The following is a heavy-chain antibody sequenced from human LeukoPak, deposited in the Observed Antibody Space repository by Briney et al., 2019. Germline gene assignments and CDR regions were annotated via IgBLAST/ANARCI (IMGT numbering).Heavy chain of an antibody. CDR1: GFTFSNYG. Sequence: GGSLRPSCAASGFTFSNYGMHWVRQAPGKGLEWAAIIWYDGSNKYYADSVKGRFTISRDNSKNTLYVQMNSLRVEDTAVYYCARDLGGSASWIDYWGQGTLVTVSS. D-gene: IGHD2-2*01. CDR3: ARDLGGSASWIDY. V-gene: IGHV3-33*01. J-gene: IGHJ4*02. CDR2: IWYDGSNK.